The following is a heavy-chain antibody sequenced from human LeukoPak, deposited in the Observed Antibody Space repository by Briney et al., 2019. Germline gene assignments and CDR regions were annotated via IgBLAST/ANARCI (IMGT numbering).Heavy chain of an antibody. CDR3: ARGRRIAAAPYAP. V-gene: IGHV4-34*01. J-gene: IGHJ5*02. CDR1: GGSLSGYH. CDR2: FNHSGST. Sequence: SETLSLLCALYGGSLSGYHWSWIRQPPGKGLEWIGEFNHSGSTNYNPSLKSRLTISVDTSKNTFSLKLSSVTAAHTAVYYCARGRRIAAAPYAPWGQGTLAIVSS. D-gene: IGHD6-13*01.